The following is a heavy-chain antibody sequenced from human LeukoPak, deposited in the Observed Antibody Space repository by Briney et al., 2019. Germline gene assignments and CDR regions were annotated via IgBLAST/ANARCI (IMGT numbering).Heavy chain of an antibody. CDR2: ISSSSSYI. CDR1: GFTFSSYS. V-gene: IGHV3-21*01. D-gene: IGHD6-13*01. Sequence: GGSLRLSCAASGFTFSSYSMNWVRQAPGKGLEWVSSISSSSSYIYYADSVKGRFTISRDNAKNSLYLQMNSLRAEDTAVYYCARVVEQQLVPAFDIWGQGTKVTVSS. J-gene: IGHJ3*02. CDR3: ARVVEQQLVPAFDI.